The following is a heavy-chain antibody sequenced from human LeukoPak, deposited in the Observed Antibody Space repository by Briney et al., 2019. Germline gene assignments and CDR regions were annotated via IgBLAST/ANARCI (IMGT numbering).Heavy chain of an antibody. Sequence: SETLSLTCTVSGGSISSSSYYWGWIRQPPGKGLEWIGSIYYSGSTYYNPSLKSRVTISVDTSKNRFSLKLSSVTAADTAVYYCARNAAAVPTYYFDYWGQGTLVTVSA. CDR2: IYYSGST. D-gene: IGHD6-13*01. V-gene: IGHV4-39*07. J-gene: IGHJ4*02. CDR1: GGSISSSSYY. CDR3: ARNAAAVPTYYFDY.